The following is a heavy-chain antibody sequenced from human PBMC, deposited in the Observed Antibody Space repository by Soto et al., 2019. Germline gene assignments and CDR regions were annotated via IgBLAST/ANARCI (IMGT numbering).Heavy chain of an antibody. J-gene: IGHJ4*02. CDR1: GFTFTDYY. D-gene: IGHD2-15*01. CDR2: INPESGNP. Sequence: VQLVESEGGLVKPGGSLRLSCAASGFTFTDYYMHWVRQAPGQGFEWVGGINPESGNPKYVPKFQGRVTVTRDTSTSTAYMELNRLTSDDTAVYYCASEDCRNTNCLKGFDYWGQGTLVTVSS. CDR3: ASEDCRNTNCLKGFDY. V-gene: IGHV1-2*02.